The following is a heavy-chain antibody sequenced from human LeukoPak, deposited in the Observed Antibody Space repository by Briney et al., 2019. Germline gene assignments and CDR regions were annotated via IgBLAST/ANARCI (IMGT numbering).Heavy chain of an antibody. CDR1: GGSISGHF. J-gene: IGHJ4*02. Sequence: AETLSLTCIVSGGSISGHFWSWIRRPPGKGLEWIGYIHYTGSTKYNPSLKSRLTISVDTSKNQFSLKLSSVTAADTAVYYCASVDDEGYSDSWGQGTLVTVSS. V-gene: IGHV4-59*11. CDR2: IHYTGST. CDR3: ASVDDEGYSDS. D-gene: IGHD3-22*01.